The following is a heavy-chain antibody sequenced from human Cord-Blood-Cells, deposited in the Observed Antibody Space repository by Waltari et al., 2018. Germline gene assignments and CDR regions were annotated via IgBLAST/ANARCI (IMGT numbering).Heavy chain of an antibody. D-gene: IGHD6-6*01. V-gene: IGHV1-2*02. CDR2: INPNSGGT. CDR1: GYTCTVYS. Sequence: QVQLVQSGAEVKKPGASVKVSCKASGYTCTVYSLHWVRQAPGQGLEGMGWINPNSGGTNYAQKFQGRVTMTRDTSISTAYMELSRLRSDDTAVYYCARDLDSSSSGVFIAFDIWGQGTMVTVSS. CDR3: ARDLDSSSSGVFIAFDI. J-gene: IGHJ3*02.